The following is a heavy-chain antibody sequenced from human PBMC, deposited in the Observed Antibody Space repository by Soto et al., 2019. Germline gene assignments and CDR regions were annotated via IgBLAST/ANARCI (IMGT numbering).Heavy chain of an antibody. CDR2: INHSGST. D-gene: IGHD6-13*01. CDR3: ARVSAADPRRRHNWFDP. J-gene: IGHJ5*02. V-gene: IGHV4-34*01. Sequence: SETLSLTCAVYGGSFSGYYWSWIRQPPGKGLEWIGEINHSGSTNYNPSLKSRVTISVDTSKNQFSLKLSSVTAADTAVYYCARVSAADPRRRHNWFDPWGQGTLVTVSS. CDR1: GGSFSGYY.